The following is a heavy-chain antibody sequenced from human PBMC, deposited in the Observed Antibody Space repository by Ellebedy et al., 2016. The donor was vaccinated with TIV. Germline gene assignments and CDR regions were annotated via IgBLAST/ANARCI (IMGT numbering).Heavy chain of an antibody. J-gene: IGHJ6*02. Sequence: GESLKISCAASGFTVSDNYMAWVRQAPGKGLEWVSLIYNDGSTFYADSVKGRFTIFRDHSKNTLYLLMNNLKTEDTAVYYCARGASGWYKNYYYYGMDVWGQGTTVTVSS. CDR2: IYNDGST. D-gene: IGHD6-19*01. CDR1: GFTVSDNY. CDR3: ARGASGWYKNYYYYGMDV. V-gene: IGHV3-66*01.